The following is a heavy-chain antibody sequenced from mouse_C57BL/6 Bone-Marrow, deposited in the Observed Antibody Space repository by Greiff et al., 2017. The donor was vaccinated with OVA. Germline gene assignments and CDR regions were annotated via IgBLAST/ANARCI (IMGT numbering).Heavy chain of an antibody. V-gene: IGHV1-64*01. CDR2: IHPNSGST. Sequence: QVQLQQPGAELVKPGASVKLSCKASGYTFTSYWMHWVKQRPGQGLEWIGMIHPNSGSTNYNEKFKSKATLTVDKSSSTAYMQLSSLTSEDSAVYYCARVIMGVYYFDYWGQGTTLTVSS. CDR3: ARVIMGVYYFDY. J-gene: IGHJ2*01. D-gene: IGHD1-1*02. CDR1: GYTFTSYW.